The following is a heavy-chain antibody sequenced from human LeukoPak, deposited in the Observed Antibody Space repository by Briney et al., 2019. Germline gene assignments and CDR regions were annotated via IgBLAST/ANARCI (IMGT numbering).Heavy chain of an antibody. Sequence: GGSLRLSWAASGFTFSRYAMHWVRQAPGKGLEYVSAISSNGGTTYYADSVKGRFTISRDNSKNTLYLQMGSLRAEDMAVYYCASDYGDLQGLLDYWGQGTLVTVSS. J-gene: IGHJ4*02. CDR2: ISSNGGTT. CDR3: ASDYGDLQGLLDY. V-gene: IGHV3-64*02. CDR1: GFTFSRYA. D-gene: IGHD4-17*01.